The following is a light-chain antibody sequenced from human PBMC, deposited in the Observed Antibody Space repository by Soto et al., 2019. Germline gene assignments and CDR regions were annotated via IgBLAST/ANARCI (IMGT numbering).Light chain of an antibody. J-gene: IGKJ3*01. CDR3: QQLNIFLPLFT. CDR2: CAT. CDR1: QGIRSY. Sequence: DIQLTQSPFFLSASVGDRVTITCRASQGIRSYLAWYQQRPGKAPELLIYCATTLRTGVASRFSSSGSGTEFALTISSLQREDFATYFCQQLNIFLPLFTFGPGTKVDIK. V-gene: IGKV1-9*01.